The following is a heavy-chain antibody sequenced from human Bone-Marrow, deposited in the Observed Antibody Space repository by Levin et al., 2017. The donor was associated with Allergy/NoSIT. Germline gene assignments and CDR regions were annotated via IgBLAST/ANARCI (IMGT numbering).Heavy chain of an antibody. D-gene: IGHD4-17*01. J-gene: IGHJ4*02. V-gene: IGHV3-23*01. CDR2: IGYSGGDT. CDR3: AKAGWATVTAFDY. CDR1: GFTFSSYA. Sequence: GESLKISCAASGFTFSSYAMSWVRQAPGKGLEWVSRIGYSGGDTYYADSVKGRFTISRDNSKNTLYLQMNSLRAEDTAIYYCAKAGWATVTAFDYWGQGTLVTVPS.